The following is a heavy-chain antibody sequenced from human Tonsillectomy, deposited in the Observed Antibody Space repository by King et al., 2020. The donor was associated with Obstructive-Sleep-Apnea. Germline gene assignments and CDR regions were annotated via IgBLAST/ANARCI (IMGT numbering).Heavy chain of an antibody. CDR3: ARDWDHWAY. CDR1: GFTFGDHA. D-gene: IGHD7-27*01. J-gene: IGHJ4*02. Sequence: VQLVESGGDLVQPGRSLRLSCTASGFTFGDHAMTWVRQAPGKGLEWVGFIRRKDYGGTTDYAASVKGRFTISRDDSKNIVYLQMNSLKTDDTAVYYCARDWDHWAYWDQGTPVTVSS. CDR2: IRRKDYGGTT. V-gene: IGHV3-49*04.